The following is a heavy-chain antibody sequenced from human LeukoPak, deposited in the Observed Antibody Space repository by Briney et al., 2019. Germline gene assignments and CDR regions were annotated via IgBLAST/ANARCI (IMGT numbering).Heavy chain of an antibody. Sequence: SETLSLTCTVSGGSISSYYWSWIRQPPGKGLEWIGYIYHSGNTSYSPSLESRVTMSVDESKNQFSLRVHFVSAADTAVYYCASTRRAAVAGRFDSWGQGTLVTVSS. V-gene: IGHV4-4*09. J-gene: IGHJ4*02. CDR2: IYHSGNT. D-gene: IGHD6-19*01. CDR3: ASTRRAAVAGRFDS. CDR1: GGSISSYY.